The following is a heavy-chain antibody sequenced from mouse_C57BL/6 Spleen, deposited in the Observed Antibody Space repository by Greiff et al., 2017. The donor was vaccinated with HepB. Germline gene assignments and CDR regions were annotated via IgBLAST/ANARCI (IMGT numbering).Heavy chain of an antibody. CDR1: GYTFTSYW. Sequence: QVQLQQPGAELVRPGSSVKLSCKASGYTFTSYWMHWVKQRPIQGLEWIGNIDPSDSETHYNQKFKDKATLTVDKSSSTAYMQLSSLTSEDSAVYYCARRNYGEPGYFDYWGQGTTLTVSS. D-gene: IGHD2-13*01. CDR3: ARRNYGEPGYFDY. J-gene: IGHJ2*01. CDR2: IDPSDSET. V-gene: IGHV1-52*01.